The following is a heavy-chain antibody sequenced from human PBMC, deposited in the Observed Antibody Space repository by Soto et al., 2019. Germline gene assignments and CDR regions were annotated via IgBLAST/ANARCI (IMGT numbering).Heavy chain of an antibody. D-gene: IGHD1-26*01. J-gene: IGHJ4*02. CDR2: IRPDGREN. CDR3: ARDRGAGATDY. V-gene: IGHV3-7*04. Sequence: DVQLVESGGDLVQAGGSLRLSCAASGFTFSTSWMQWVRQAPGKGLEWVANIRPDGRENAYVDSVTGRFTISRDNAKGAWYRQMNSRRAEDTAVYYCARDRGAGATDYWGQGTLVMVSS. CDR1: GFTFSTSW.